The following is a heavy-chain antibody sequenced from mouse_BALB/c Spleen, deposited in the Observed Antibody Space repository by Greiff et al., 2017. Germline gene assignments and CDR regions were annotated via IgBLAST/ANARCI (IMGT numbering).Heavy chain of an antibody. Sequence: QVQLKESGAELMKPGASVKISCKATGYTFSSYWIEWVKQRPGHGLEWIGEILPGSGSTNYNEKFKGKATFTADTSSNTAYMQLSSLTSEDSAVYYCARRKTMITRGFAYWGQGTLVTVSA. V-gene: IGHV1-9*01. J-gene: IGHJ3*01. CDR1: GYTFSSYW. D-gene: IGHD2-4*01. CDR2: ILPGSGST. CDR3: ARRKTMITRGFAY.